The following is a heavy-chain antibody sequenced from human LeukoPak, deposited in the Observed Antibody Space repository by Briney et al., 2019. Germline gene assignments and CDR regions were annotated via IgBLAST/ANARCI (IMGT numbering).Heavy chain of an antibody. J-gene: IGHJ5*02. V-gene: IGHV3-66*02. CDR2: IYSGGST. Sequence: GGSLRLSCAASGFTVSSNYMSWVRQAPGKGLEWVSVIYSGGSTYYADSVKGRFTISRDNSKNTLYLQMNSLRAEDTAVYYCARVCYDFWSGTGNWFDPWGQGTLVTVSS. CDR3: ARVCYDFWSGTGNWFDP. CDR1: GFTVSSNY. D-gene: IGHD3-3*01.